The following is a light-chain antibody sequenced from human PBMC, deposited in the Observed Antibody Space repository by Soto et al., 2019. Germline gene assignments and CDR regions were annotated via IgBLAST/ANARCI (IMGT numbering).Light chain of an antibody. CDR1: KLGDKY. Sequence: SSELTQPPSVSVSPGQTASITCSGDKLGDKYACWYQQKPGQSPVLVIYQDSKRPSGIPERFSGSNSGNTATLTISGTQAMDEADYYCQAWDSSFNWVFGGGTKLTVL. CDR2: QDS. CDR3: QAWDSSFNWV. V-gene: IGLV3-1*01. J-gene: IGLJ3*02.